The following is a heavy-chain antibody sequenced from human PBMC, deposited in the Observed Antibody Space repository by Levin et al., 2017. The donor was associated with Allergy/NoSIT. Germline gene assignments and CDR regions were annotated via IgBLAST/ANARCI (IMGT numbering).Heavy chain of an antibody. CDR2: ITSRVRT. J-gene: IGHJ4*01. CDR1: GLTFSNYA. V-gene: IGHV3-23*01. CDR3: ATEMTAVIPVFDV. Sequence: PGGSLRLSCAASGLTFSNYAMSWVRQAPGKGLEWVSAITSRVRTYYTDSVKGRFTVSRDNSKNALYLQMNSLRADDTAVYYCATEMTAVIPVFDVWGQGILVTVSS. D-gene: IGHD2-2*01.